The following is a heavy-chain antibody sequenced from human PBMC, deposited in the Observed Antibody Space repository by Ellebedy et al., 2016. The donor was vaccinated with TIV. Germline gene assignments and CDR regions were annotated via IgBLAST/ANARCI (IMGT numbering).Heavy chain of an antibody. D-gene: IGHD4-17*01. CDR1: GFTFSSCA. CDR2: ISYDGTNK. V-gene: IGHV3-30-3*01. CDR3: ARWPSGDAPLDY. Sequence: GGSLRLSCAASGFTFSSCAMHWVRQVPGKGLEWVAVISYDGTNKYYADSVKGRFTISRDNSKNTLYLQMSSLKAEDPAVYYCARWPSGDAPLDYWGQGTLVTVSS. J-gene: IGHJ4*02.